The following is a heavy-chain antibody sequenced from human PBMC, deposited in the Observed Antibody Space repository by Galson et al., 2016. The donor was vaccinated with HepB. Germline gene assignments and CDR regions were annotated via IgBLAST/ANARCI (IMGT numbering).Heavy chain of an antibody. D-gene: IGHD3-10*01. CDR2: LSWDGLKT. V-gene: IGHV3-43*01. CDR3: GKDWGSLWESSGKGMDV. J-gene: IGHJ6*02. Sequence: SLRLSCAASGFTFDDYTMHWVRQAPGKGLEWVSLLSWDGLKTYYADSVKGRFTISRDNRKNSLYLQMDNLRNEDTALYYCGKDWGSLWESSGKGMDVWGQGTTVTVSS. CDR1: GFTFDDYT.